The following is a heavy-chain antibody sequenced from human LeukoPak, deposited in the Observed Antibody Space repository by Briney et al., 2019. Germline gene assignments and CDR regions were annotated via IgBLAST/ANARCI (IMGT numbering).Heavy chain of an antibody. CDR1: GGTFSTYYA. J-gene: IGHJ6*02. D-gene: IGHD3-10*01. Sequence: GASVKVSCKASGGTFSTYYAISWVRQAPGQGLEWMGRIIPIVGTANYAQKFQGRVTMTADKSTGTVYMELSSLRSGDTAVYYRARGITVVRGVIKGGMDVWGQGTTVAVSS. CDR2: IIPIVGTA. V-gene: IGHV1-69*04. CDR3: ARGITVVRGVIKGGMDV.